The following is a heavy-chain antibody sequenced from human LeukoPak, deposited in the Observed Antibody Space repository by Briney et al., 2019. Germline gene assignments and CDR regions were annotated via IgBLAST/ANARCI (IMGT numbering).Heavy chain of an antibody. Sequence: SETLSLTCTVSGGSISSYYWTWVRQPAGKGLEWIGRIYTSGSTYYNPSLKSRVTISVDTSKNQFSLKLSSVTAADTAVYYCARGTRYQLLRDAFDIWGQGTMVTVPS. D-gene: IGHD2-2*01. V-gene: IGHV4-4*07. CDR2: IYTSGST. CDR1: GGSISSYY. J-gene: IGHJ3*02. CDR3: ARGTRYQLLRDAFDI.